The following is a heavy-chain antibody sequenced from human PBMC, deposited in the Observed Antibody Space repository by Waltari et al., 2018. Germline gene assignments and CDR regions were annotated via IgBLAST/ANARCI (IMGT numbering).Heavy chain of an antibody. D-gene: IGHD3-10*01. CDR1: GGPISSYY. Sequence: QVQLQESGPGLVKPSETLSLTCPVSGGPISSYYWSWLRQPPGKVLEWIGYIYYSGSTNYNPSLKSRLTISVDTSKNQFSLKLRFVTAADTAVYYCARHSGGWLDPWGQGTLVTVSS. CDR2: IYYSGST. V-gene: IGHV4-59*08. J-gene: IGHJ5*02. CDR3: ARHSGGWLDP.